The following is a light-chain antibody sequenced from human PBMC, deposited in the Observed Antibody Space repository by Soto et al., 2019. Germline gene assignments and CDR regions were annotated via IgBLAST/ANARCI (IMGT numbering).Light chain of an antibody. CDR3: CSYAGSYTFEI. CDR2: EGS. Sequence: QSALTQPASVSGSPGQSITISCTGSSSDVGAYNFVSWYQQHPGKAPKLMIYEGSKRPSGVSNRFSGSKSGNTASLTISGLQAEDEADYYCCSYAGSYTFEIFGGGTKLTVL. J-gene: IGLJ2*01. CDR1: SSDVGAYNF. V-gene: IGLV2-23*03.